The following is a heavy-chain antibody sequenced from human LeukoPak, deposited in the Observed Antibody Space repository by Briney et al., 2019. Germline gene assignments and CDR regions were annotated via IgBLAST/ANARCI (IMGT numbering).Heavy chain of an antibody. V-gene: IGHV4-39*07. CDR2: IYYSGST. Sequence: SETLSLTCTVSGGSISSSSYYWGWIRQPPGKGLEWIGSIYYSGSTYYNPSLKSRVTISVDTSKNQFSLKLSSVTAADTAVYYCASESGSYLGYAFDIWGQGTMVTVSS. CDR1: GGSISSSSYY. CDR3: ASESGSYLGYAFDI. D-gene: IGHD1-26*01. J-gene: IGHJ3*02.